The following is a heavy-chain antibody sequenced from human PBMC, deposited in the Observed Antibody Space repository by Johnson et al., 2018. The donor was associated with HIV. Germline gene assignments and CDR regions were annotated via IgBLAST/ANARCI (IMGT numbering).Heavy chain of an antibody. Sequence: QLVESGGGLVQPGRSLRLSCAASGFTFDDYAMHWVRQAPGKGLAWVSGISWNSGSIGYADSVKGRFTISRDNAKNSLYLQMNRMRAEDTDLYYCARDQRSSGIDDQSDAFDIWGHGTMVTVSS. D-gene: IGHD6-19*01. CDR1: GFTFDDYA. V-gene: IGHV3-9*01. CDR2: ISWNSGSI. CDR3: ARDQRSSGIDDQSDAFDI. J-gene: IGHJ3*02.